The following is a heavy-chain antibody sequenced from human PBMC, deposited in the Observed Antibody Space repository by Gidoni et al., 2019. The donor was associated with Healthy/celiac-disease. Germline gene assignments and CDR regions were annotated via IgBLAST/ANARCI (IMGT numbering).Heavy chain of an antibody. Sequence: QVQLVESGGGVVQPGRSLRLSCAASGFPFSSYAMHWVRQAPGKGLEWVAVISYDGSNKYYADSVKGRFTISRDNSKNTLYLQMNSLRAEDTAVYYCARGGDGYNFFYFLDNWFDPWGQGTLVTVSS. V-gene: IGHV3-30-3*01. J-gene: IGHJ5*02. D-gene: IGHD5-12*01. CDR2: ISYDGSNK. CDR1: GFPFSSYA. CDR3: ARGGDGYNFFYFLDNWFDP.